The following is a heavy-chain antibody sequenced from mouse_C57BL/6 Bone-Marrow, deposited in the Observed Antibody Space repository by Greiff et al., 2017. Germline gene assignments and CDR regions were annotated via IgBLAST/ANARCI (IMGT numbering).Heavy chain of an antibody. Sequence: QVQLQQPGAELVKPGASVKLSCKASGYTFTSYWMHWVKQRPGQGLEWIGMIHPNSGSTNYNEKFKSKATLTVDKSSSTAYMQLSSLTSEDSAVYYCARYGYDFYAMDYWGRGTSVTVSS. D-gene: IGHD2-2*01. J-gene: IGHJ4*01. CDR1: GYTFTSYW. V-gene: IGHV1-64*01. CDR2: IHPNSGST. CDR3: ARYGYDFYAMDY.